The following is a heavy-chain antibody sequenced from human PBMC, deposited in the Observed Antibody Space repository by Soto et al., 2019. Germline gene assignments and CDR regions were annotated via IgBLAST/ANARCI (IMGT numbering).Heavy chain of an antibody. V-gene: IGHV3-21*01. CDR2: ISTTSTYI. J-gene: IGHJ3*02. Sequence: GGSLRLSCAASGFTFSSYSMNWVRQAPGRGLEWVSSISTTSTYIYYADSVKGRFTISRDNAKNSLYLQMNSLRAEDTAVYYCARDRRAYDSSAYFLDALDIWGQGTMVTVSS. D-gene: IGHD3-22*01. CDR1: GFTFSSYS. CDR3: ARDRRAYDSSAYFLDALDI.